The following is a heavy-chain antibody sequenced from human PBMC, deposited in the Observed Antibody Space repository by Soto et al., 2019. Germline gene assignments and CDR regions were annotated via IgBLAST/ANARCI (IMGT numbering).Heavy chain of an antibody. J-gene: IGHJ4*02. CDR1: GVSISFYY. D-gene: IGHD6-13*01. CDR2: IDSSGST. V-gene: IGHV4-59*01. CDR3: AREGCSSRWNPIDY. Sequence: SETLSLTCTVSGVSISFYYWSWIRQPPGKGLEWIAYIDSSGSTKYNPSLKSRVTISLDTSRNQLSLKLNSVTAADTAVYYCAREGCSSRWNPIDYWGQGTQVTVSS.